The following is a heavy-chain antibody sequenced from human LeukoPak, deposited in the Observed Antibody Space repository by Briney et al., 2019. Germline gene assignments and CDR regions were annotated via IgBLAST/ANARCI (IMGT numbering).Heavy chain of an antibody. D-gene: IGHD6-19*01. Sequence: SETLSLTCTVSGGSISSFYYTWIRQPPGKGLEWIGYIDSSGITNYNSSLNSRVSISLDTSQNQFSLKLNSVTAADTAVYYCATVASGWYPDYWGQGALVTVAS. CDR2: IDSSGIT. V-gene: IGHV4-59*01. CDR3: ATVASGWYPDY. J-gene: IGHJ4*02. CDR1: GGSISSFY.